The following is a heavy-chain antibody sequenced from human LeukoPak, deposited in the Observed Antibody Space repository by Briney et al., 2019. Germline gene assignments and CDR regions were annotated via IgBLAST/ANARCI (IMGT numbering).Heavy chain of an antibody. J-gene: IGHJ4*02. Sequence: GGSLRLSCAASGFTFSSYWMSWVRQAPGKGLEWVANIKRDGSETYFMDSVKGRFTISRDNAKNSPFLQMVSLRAEDTAMYYCARGRYSSTTYYFDYWGQGTPVTVPS. CDR2: IKRDGSET. D-gene: IGHD5-18*01. V-gene: IGHV3-7*03. CDR3: ARGRYSSTTYYFDY. CDR1: GFTFSSYW.